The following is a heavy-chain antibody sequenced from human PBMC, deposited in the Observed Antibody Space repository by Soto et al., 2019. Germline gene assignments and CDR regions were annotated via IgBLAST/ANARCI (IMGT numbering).Heavy chain of an antibody. J-gene: IGHJ6*03. Sequence: EVQLVESGGGLVQPGGSLRLSCAASGFTFSSYAMHWVRQAPGKGLEYVSAISSNGGSTYYANSVKGRFTISRDNSKNTLYLQMGSLRAEDMAVYYCARQGLATIYYYYMDDWGKGTTVTVSS. CDR1: GFTFSSYA. CDR3: ARQGLATIYYYYMDD. CDR2: ISSNGGST. D-gene: IGHD5-12*01. V-gene: IGHV3-64*01.